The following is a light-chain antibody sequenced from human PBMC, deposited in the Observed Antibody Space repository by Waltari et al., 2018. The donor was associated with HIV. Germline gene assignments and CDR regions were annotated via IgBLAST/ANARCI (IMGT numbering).Light chain of an antibody. Sequence: QSALTPPPSASGSPGQSVTIPCPGTTSDVGGYKHVSWYQQHPGKAPNLMIYEVSKRPSGVPDCFSGSKSGNTASLTVSVLQAEDEADYYCSSYAGSNTDVVFGGGTKLTVL. J-gene: IGLJ2*01. CDR1: TSDVGGYKH. CDR2: EVS. V-gene: IGLV2-8*01. CDR3: SSYAGSNTDVV.